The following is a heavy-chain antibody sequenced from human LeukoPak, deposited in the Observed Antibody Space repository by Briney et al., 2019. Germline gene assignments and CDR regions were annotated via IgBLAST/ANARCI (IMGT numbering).Heavy chain of an antibody. CDR3: VRETTVTTNWFDP. V-gene: IGHV1-2*02. J-gene: IGHJ5*02. Sequence: ASVKVSCKASGYTFTGYYMHWVRQAPGQGLEWMGWINPNSGGTNYAQKFQGRVTMTRDTSISTAYMELSRLRSDDTAVYYCVRETTVTTNWFDPWGQGTLVTVSS. CDR2: INPNSGGT. CDR1: GYTFTGYY. D-gene: IGHD4-4*01.